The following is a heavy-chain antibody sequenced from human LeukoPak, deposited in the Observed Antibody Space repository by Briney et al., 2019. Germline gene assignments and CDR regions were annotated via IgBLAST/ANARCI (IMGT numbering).Heavy chain of an antibody. D-gene: IGHD3-10*01. CDR1: GYTFTSYA. Sequence: ASVKVSCKASGYTFTSYAMNWVRQAPGQGLEWMGWISAYNGNTNYAQKLQGRVTMTTDTSTSTAYMELRSLRSDDTAVYYCARSIDYYGSGDWFDPWGQGTLVTVSS. J-gene: IGHJ5*02. V-gene: IGHV1-18*01. CDR2: ISAYNGNT. CDR3: ARSIDYYGSGDWFDP.